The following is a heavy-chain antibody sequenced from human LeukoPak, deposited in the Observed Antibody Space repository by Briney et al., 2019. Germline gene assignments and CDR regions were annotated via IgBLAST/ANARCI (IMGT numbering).Heavy chain of an antibody. V-gene: IGHV4-4*07. CDR3: ARGPWRSGFDY. D-gene: IGHD3-3*01. Sequence: PSETLSLTCTVSGDSISSYYWSWIRQPAGKGLEWIGRIYSIGSTDYNPSLKSRVTMSVDTTKNQFSMKSSSVSAADTAVYYCARGPWRSGFDYWGQGTLVTVSS. J-gene: IGHJ4*02. CDR1: GDSISSYY. CDR2: IYSIGST.